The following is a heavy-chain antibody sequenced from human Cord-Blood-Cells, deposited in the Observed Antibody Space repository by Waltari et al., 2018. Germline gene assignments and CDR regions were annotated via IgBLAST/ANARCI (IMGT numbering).Heavy chain of an antibody. D-gene: IGHD3-10*01. Sequence: QVQLVQSGAEVKKPGSSVKVSCKASGGTFSSYAISWVRRAPGQGLEWMGRVIPILGIANYAQKFQGRVTITADKSTSTAYMELSSLRSEDTAVYYCARESGGSGSYYYYYMDVWGKGTTVTVSS. CDR1: GGTFSSYA. V-gene: IGHV1-69*09. CDR3: ARESGGSGSYYYYYMDV. CDR2: VIPILGIA. J-gene: IGHJ6*03.